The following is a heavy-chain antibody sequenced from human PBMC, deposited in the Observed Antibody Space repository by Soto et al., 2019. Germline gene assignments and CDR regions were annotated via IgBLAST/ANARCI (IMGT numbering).Heavy chain of an antibody. CDR1: GYTLTELS. J-gene: IGHJ4*02. D-gene: IGHD3-3*01. Sequence: RASVKVSCKVSGYTLTELSMHWVRQAPGKGLEWMGGFDPEDGETIYAQKFQGRVTMTEDTSTDTAYMELSSLGSEDTAVYYCATAQITIFGVVTPYFDYWGQGTLVTVSS. CDR3: ATAQITIFGVVTPYFDY. V-gene: IGHV1-24*01. CDR2: FDPEDGET.